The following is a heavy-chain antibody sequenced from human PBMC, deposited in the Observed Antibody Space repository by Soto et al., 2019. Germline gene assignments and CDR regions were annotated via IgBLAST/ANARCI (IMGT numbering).Heavy chain of an antibody. V-gene: IGHV3-30*18. CDR3: AKDHDCSSASCSYYYGMDV. J-gene: IGHJ6*02. CDR1: GFTFSNYG. CDR2: ISYDGSNK. Sequence: GGSLRLSCAASGFTFSNYGMHWIRQAPGEGLEWVALISYDGSNKNYADSVEGRFTISRDNSKNTLYLQMNSPRAEDTAVYYCAKDHDCSSASCSYYYGMDVWGQGTTVTSP. D-gene: IGHD2-15*01.